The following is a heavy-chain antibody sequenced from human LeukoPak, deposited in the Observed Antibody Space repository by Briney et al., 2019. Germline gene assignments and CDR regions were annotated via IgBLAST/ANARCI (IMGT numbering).Heavy chain of an antibody. CDR3: ARDHCSGGSCYYPGLY. Sequence: SVKVSCKASGGTFSSYAISWVRQAPGQGLEWMGGIIPIFGTANYAQKFQGRVTITTDESTSTAYMELSSLRSEDTAVYYCARDHCSGGSCYYPGLYWGQGTLVTVSS. V-gene: IGHV1-69*05. J-gene: IGHJ4*02. D-gene: IGHD2-15*01. CDR2: IIPIFGTA. CDR1: GGTFSSYA.